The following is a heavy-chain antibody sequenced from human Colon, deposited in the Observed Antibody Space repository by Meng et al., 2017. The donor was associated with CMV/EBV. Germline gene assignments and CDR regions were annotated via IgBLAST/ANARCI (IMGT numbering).Heavy chain of an antibody. CDR2: INSDGSST. D-gene: IGHD5-18*01. CDR1: GFTFSSYR. J-gene: IGHJ4*02. Sequence: CAASGFTFSSYRMHWVCQAPGKGLVWVSRINSDGSSTSYADSVKGRFTISRDNAKNTLYLQMNSLRAEDTAVYYCARDTAMTGGYDYWGQGTLVTVSS. V-gene: IGHV3-74*01. CDR3: ARDTAMTGGYDY.